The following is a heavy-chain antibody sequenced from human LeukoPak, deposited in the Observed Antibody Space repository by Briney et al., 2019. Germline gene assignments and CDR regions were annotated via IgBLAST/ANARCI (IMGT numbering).Heavy chain of an antibody. CDR3: VRELPPVVQYYFDY. J-gene: IGHJ4*02. CDR1: GFTFSDYG. Sequence: PGGSLRLSCAASGFTFSDYGMHWVRQAPGKGLEWVAVIWYDGSNKYYADSVKGRFTISRDNSRNTLYLQMNSLRAEDTAVYYCVRELPPVVQYYFDYWGPATLVTVSS. V-gene: IGHV3-33*01. D-gene: IGHD3-22*01. CDR2: IWYDGSNK.